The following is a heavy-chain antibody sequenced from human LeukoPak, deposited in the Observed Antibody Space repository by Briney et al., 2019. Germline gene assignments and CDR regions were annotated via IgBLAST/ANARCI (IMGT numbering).Heavy chain of an antibody. CDR3: ARRGYSSGWYYFDY. V-gene: IGHV4-61*01. CDR2: IYYSGST. D-gene: IGHD6-19*01. Sequence: SETLSLTCTVSGGSVSSGSYYWSWIRQPPGKGLEWIGNIYYSGSTNYNPSLKSRVTISVDTSKNQFSLKLSSVTAADTAVYYCARRGYSSGWYYFDYWGQGTLVTVSS. CDR1: GGSVSSGSYY. J-gene: IGHJ4*02.